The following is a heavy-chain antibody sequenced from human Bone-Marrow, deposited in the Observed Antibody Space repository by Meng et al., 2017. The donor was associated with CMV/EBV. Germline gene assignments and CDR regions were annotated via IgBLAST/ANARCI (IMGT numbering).Heavy chain of an antibody. D-gene: IGHD3-10*01. CDR3: ARGPGRVRGVIDY. V-gene: IGHV4-61*02. J-gene: IGHJ4*02. CDR2: IYTSGST. CDR1: GGSISSGSYY. Sequence: VKLQGPGPGLVKPSQTLSLTCTVSGGSISSGSYYWSWIRQPAGKGLEWIGRIYTSGSTNYNPSLKSRVTISVDTSKNQFSLKLSSVTAADTAVYYCARGPGRVRGVIDYWGQGTLVTVSS.